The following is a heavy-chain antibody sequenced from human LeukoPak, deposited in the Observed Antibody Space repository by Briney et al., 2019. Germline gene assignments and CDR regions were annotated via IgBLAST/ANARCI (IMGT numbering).Heavy chain of an antibody. D-gene: IGHD6-19*01. CDR2: IIPIFGTA. J-gene: IGHJ4*02. CDR1: GGTFSSYA. Sequence: SVKVSCKASGGTFSSYAISWVRQAPGQGLEWMGGIIPIFGTANYAQKFQGRVTITADESTSTAYMELSSLRSEDTAVYYCARDVAEAGLSFDYWGQGTLVTVSS. CDR3: ARDVAEAGLSFDY. V-gene: IGHV1-69*01.